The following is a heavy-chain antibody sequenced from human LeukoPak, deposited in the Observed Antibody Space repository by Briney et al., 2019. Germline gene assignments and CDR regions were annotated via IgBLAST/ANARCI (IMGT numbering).Heavy chain of an antibody. D-gene: IGHD6-19*01. Sequence: SETLSLTCGVSGGSFSSHYWTWIRQPPGKGLEWIGYIYYSGSTYYNPSLKSRVTISVDTSKNQFSLKLSSVTAADTAVYYCARHGDAVAALFDYWGQGTLVAVSS. CDR1: GGSFSSHY. CDR3: ARHGDAVAALFDY. CDR2: IYYSGST. V-gene: IGHV4-59*08. J-gene: IGHJ4*02.